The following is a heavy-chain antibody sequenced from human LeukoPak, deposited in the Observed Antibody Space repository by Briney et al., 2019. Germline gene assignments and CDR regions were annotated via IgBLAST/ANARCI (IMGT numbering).Heavy chain of an antibody. J-gene: IGHJ4*02. CDR1: GGSISSSSYY. CDR3: ARRVDYGGSKEPFDY. V-gene: IGHV4-39*01. Sequence: SETLSLTFTVSGGSISSSSYYWGWIRQPPGKGLEWIGSIYYSGSTYYNPSLKSRVTISVDTSKNQFSLKLSSVTAADTAVYYCARRVDYGGSKEPFDYWGQGTLVTVSS. D-gene: IGHD4-23*01. CDR2: IYYSGST.